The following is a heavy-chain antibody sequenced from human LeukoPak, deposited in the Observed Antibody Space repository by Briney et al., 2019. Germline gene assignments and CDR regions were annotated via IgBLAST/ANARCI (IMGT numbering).Heavy chain of an antibody. CDR3: ARTHQEGYSYGFYYFDY. D-gene: IGHD5-18*01. J-gene: IGHJ4*02. Sequence: SGPTLVNPTQTLTLTCTFSGFSLSTSGMCVSWIRQPPGKALEWLARIDWDEDKYYITSLKTRLTISKDTSKNLVVLTMTNMDPVDTATYYCARTHQEGYSYGFYYFDYWGQGTLVTVSS. V-gene: IGHV2-70*11. CDR1: GFSLSTSGMC. CDR2: IDWDEDK.